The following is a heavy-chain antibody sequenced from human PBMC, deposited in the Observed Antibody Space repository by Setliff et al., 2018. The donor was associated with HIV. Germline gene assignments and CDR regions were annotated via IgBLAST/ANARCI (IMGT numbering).Heavy chain of an antibody. V-gene: IGHV3-74*01. CDR2: INSDGSST. D-gene: IGHD6-13*01. CDR1: GFTFNNAW. Sequence: PGGSLRLSCAASGFTFNNAWMSWVRQAPGKGLVWVSRINSDGSSTSYADSVKGRFTISRDNAKNTLYLQMNSLRAEDTAVYYCARAGLYSSSWHYYYYYMDVWGKGTTVTVSS. CDR3: ARAGLYSSSWHYYYYYMDV. J-gene: IGHJ6*03.